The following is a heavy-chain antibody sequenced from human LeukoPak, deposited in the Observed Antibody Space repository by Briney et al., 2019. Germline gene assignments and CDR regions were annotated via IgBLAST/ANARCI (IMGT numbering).Heavy chain of an antibody. Sequence: SGPALVKPTQTLTLTCTFSGFSLTTSGMCVSWIRQPPGKALEWLALIDWDDDKSYSTSLKTRLTISKDTSKNQVVLTMTNTDPVDTATYYCARGSSHGFDYWGQGTLVTVSS. V-gene: IGHV2-70*01. CDR3: ARGSSHGFDY. CDR1: GFSLTTSGMC. CDR2: IDWDDDK. J-gene: IGHJ4*02.